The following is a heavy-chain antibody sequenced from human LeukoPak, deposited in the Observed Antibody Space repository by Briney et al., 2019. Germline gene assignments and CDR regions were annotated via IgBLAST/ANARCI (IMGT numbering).Heavy chain of an antibody. J-gene: IGHJ4*02. D-gene: IGHD4-23*01. CDR3: AKDARSFGGTYFDY. V-gene: IGHV3-23*01. CDR1: GFTFSSYA. Sequence: GGCLRLSCAASGFTFSSYAMNWVRQAPGKGLEWVSAMSGSDTGSWYADSVKGRFTISRDTSKTTLYLQMNSLRAEDTAIYYCAKDARSFGGTYFDYWGQGIQVTVSS. CDR2: MSGSDTGS.